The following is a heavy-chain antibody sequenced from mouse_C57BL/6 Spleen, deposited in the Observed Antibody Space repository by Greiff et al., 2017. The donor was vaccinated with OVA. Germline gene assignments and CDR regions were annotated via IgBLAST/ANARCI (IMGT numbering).Heavy chain of an antibody. CDR3: ARWVTVAGGYYAMDY. D-gene: IGHD1-1*01. CDR2: IAPSDSYT. J-gene: IGHJ4*01. Sequence: QVQLKQPGAELVKPGASVKLSCKASGYTFTSYWMQWVKQRPGQGLEWIGEIAPSDSYTNYNQKFKGKATLTVDTSSSTAYMQLSSLTSEDSAVYYCARWVTVAGGYYAMDYWGQGTSVTVSS. CDR1: GYTFTSYW. V-gene: IGHV1-50*01.